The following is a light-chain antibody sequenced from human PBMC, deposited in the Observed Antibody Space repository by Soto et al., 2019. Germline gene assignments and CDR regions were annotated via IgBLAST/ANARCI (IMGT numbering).Light chain of an antibody. CDR2: GAS. V-gene: IGKV3-20*01. CDR1: QSVSSSY. CDR3: QQYGISPRT. J-gene: IGKJ1*01. Sequence: EIVLTQSPGTLSLSPGERATLSCRASQSVSSSYLAWYQQKPGQAPRLLIYGASSRATGIPDRFSGSGSGTDFTLTISRLEPLDFAVYYCQQYGISPRTFGQGTKVDIK.